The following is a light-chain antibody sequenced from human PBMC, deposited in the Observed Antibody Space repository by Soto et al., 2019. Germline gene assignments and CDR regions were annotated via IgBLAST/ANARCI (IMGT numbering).Light chain of an antibody. V-gene: IGKV1-5*01. CDR1: QSINNW. CDR2: DGS. CDR3: QQYDDDPLT. Sequence: DIQMTQSPSTLSASVGDIVTITCRSSQSINNWLAWYQQKPGKAPKSLIYDGSTLESGVPSRFSGRASGTEFTLTISSLQPEHFGTYYCQQYDDDPLTFGGGTKVDIK. J-gene: IGKJ4*01.